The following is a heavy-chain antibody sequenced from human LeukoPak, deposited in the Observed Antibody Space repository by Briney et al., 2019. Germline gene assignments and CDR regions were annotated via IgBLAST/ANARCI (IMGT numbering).Heavy chain of an antibody. CDR1: GFIFSDYS. CDR3: ARDHDWAFDY. V-gene: IGHV3-48*04. CDR2: IGGNGNTV. D-gene: IGHD3-9*01. Sequence: GGSLRLSCAASGFIFSDYSMNWVRQAPGKGLEWVSYIGGNGNTVDYADSVKGRFTISRDNAEKSLYLQMDSLRAEDTAVYYCARDHDWAFDYWGQGILITVSS. J-gene: IGHJ4*02.